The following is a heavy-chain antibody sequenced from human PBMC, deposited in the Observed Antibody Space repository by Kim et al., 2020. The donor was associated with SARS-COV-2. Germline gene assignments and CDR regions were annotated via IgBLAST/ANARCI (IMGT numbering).Heavy chain of an antibody. V-gene: IGHV3-23*01. CDR2: IGPSGDDT. D-gene: IGHD2-15*01. J-gene: IGHJ4*02. CDR1: EFPFTYLF. Sequence: GGSLRLSCVYSEFPFTYLFMSWVRQAPGKGLEWVSGIGPSGDDTYYAESVRGRFTISRDNSKNTLFLQMNSLRVEDTAVYYCACSGGSCYDWDYWGQGSLVTVSS. CDR3: ACSGGSCYDWDY.